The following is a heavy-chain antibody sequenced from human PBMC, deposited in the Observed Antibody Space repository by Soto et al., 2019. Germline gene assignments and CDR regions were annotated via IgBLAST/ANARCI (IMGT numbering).Heavy chain of an antibody. D-gene: IGHD2-15*01. J-gene: IGHJ5*02. CDR2: INAGNGNT. CDR3: ARDPSGCSGGSCYGSVWFDL. Sequence: ASVKVSCKASGYTLTSYAMHWVRQAPGERLEWMGWINAGNGNTKYSQKFQGRVTITRDTSASTAYMELSSLRSEDTAVYYCARDPSGCSGGSCYGSVWFDLWAQGTLVTVSS. V-gene: IGHV1-3*01. CDR1: GYTLTSYA.